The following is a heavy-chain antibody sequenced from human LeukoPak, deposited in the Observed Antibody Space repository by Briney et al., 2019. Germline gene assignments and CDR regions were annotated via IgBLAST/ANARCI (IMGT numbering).Heavy chain of an antibody. CDR3: AKQQRGYSYGYGDFDY. V-gene: IGHV3-23*01. J-gene: IGHJ4*02. D-gene: IGHD5-18*01. CDR2: ISGSGGST. CDR1: GFTFSSYA. Sequence: GGSLRLSCAASGFTFSSYAMSWVRQAPGKGLEWVSAISGSGGSTYYADSVKGRFTISRDNSKNTLYLQMNSLRAEDTAVYYCAKQQRGYSYGYGDFDYWGQGTMVTVS.